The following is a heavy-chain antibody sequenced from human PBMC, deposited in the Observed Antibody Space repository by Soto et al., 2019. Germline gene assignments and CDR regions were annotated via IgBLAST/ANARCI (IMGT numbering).Heavy chain of an antibody. CDR2: IHHSGST. CDR1: AGSISSSNW. V-gene: IGHV4-4*02. D-gene: IGHD3-22*01. J-gene: IGHJ6*02. CDR3: ARTSYYDSSGYYNMDV. Sequence: QVQLQESGPGLVKPSGTLSLTCAVSAGSISSSNWWTWVRQSPGKGLEWIGEIHHSGSTNYNPSLTSRVTMSIVNSTNQFSLKLTSVTAADTADYYCARTSYYDSSGYYNMDVWGQGTTVTVSS.